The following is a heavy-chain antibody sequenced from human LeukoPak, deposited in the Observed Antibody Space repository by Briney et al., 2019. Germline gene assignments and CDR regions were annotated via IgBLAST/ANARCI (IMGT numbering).Heavy chain of an antibody. CDR1: GFTFSSYG. J-gene: IGHJ3*02. Sequence: GGSLRLSCAASGFTFSSYGMHWVRQAPGKGLEWVAVIWYDGSNKYYADSVKGRFTISRDNSKNTLYLQMNSLRAEDTAVYYCATDTGYSGLYAFDIWGQGTMVTVSS. CDR2: IWYDGSNK. D-gene: IGHD5-12*01. V-gene: IGHV3-33*01. CDR3: ATDTGYSGLYAFDI.